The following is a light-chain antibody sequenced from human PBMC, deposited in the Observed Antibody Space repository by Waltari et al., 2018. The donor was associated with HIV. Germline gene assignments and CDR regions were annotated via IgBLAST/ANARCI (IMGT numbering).Light chain of an antibody. J-gene: IGLJ2*01. CDR2: QDH. CDR1: AFPSRN. V-gene: IGLV3-25*03. Sequence: SSALTQTPSVSVSPGQTATITCSGEAFPSRNAPGYHQRAGQAPFLVIYQDHKRPSGIPDRFSGSSSGTVLTLTISGVQTEDEGDYYCQTTDTNGVVVFGGGTKVTVL. CDR3: QTTDTNGVVV.